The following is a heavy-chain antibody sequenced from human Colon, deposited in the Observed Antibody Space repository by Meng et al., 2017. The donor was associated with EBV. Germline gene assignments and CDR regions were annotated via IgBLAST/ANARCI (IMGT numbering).Heavy chain of an antibody. CDR1: GGSISTSGYY. CDR2: IGHSGFT. Sequence: QSQLQESGPGLVKPWXXXXXTXXFSGGSISTSGYYWGWFRQPPGKGLEWIGSIGHSGFTYYTPSLKSRVAVSLDTSKSQFSLMLTSVTAADTAVYYCVRSSAWVRTGFDPWGQGTLVTVSS. J-gene: IGHJ5*02. CDR3: VRSSAWVRTGFDP. D-gene: IGHD6-19*01. V-gene: IGHV4-39*01.